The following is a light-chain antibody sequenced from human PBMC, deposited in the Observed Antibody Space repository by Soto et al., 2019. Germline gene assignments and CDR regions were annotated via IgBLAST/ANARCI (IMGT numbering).Light chain of an antibody. CDR1: SGHSNYA. CDR2: LNSDGSH. Sequence: QSVLTQSPSASASLGASVKLTCTLSSGHSNYAIAWHQQQPEKGPRYLMKLNSDGSHTKGDGIPDRFSGSSSGGERYLTISSLQSEDEADYYCQTWGAGIRVFGGGTKLTVL. CDR3: QTWGAGIRV. J-gene: IGLJ2*01. V-gene: IGLV4-69*01.